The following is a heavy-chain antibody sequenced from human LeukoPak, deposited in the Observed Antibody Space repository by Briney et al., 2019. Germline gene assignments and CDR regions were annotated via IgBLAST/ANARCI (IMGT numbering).Heavy chain of an antibody. CDR2: IYYSGRT. CDR1: GGSVSSGSYY. Sequence: PSETLSLTCTVSGGSVSSGSYYWSWIRQPPGKGLEWIGYIYYSGRTNYNPSLKSRVTISVDTSKNQFSLKLSSVTSADTAVYYCAWSLRRLYWYFDLWGRGTLVTVSS. D-gene: IGHD4-17*01. J-gene: IGHJ2*01. CDR3: AWSLRRLYWYFDL. V-gene: IGHV4-61*01.